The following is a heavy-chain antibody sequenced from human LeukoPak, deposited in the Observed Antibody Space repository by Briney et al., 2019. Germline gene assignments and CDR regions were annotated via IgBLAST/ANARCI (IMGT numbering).Heavy chain of an antibody. CDR3: AKEYYVLLVYALGGSFDY. CDR1: GGSINTYY. Sequence: KPSETLSLTCSVSGGSINTYYWSCIRQPAGKGLEWIGRIHSSGSTHYNPSLKSRVTMSLDTSKNQFSLKLTSVTAADTAVYYCAKEYYVLLVYALGGSFDYWGRGTLVTVSS. V-gene: IGHV4-4*07. D-gene: IGHD2-8*02. CDR2: IHSSGST. J-gene: IGHJ4*02.